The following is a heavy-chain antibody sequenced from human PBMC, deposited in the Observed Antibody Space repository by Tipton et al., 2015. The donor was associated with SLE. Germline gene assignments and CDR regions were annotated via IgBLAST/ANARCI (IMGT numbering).Heavy chain of an antibody. CDR1: GFTFSSYE. CDR2: ISSSGSTI. CDR3: ARVSSSSFSYYYYMDV. Sequence: SLRLSCAASGFTFSSYEMNWVRQAPGKGLEWVSYISSSGSTIYYADSVKGRFIISRDNAKKSLLLQMNSLRAEDTAVYYCARVSSSSFSYYYYMDVWGKGTTVTVSS. J-gene: IGHJ6*03. V-gene: IGHV3-48*03. D-gene: IGHD6-6*01.